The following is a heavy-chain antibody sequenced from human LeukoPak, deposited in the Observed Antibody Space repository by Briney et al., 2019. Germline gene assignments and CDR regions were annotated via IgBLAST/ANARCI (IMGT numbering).Heavy chain of an antibody. Sequence: GGSLRLSCAASGFTFSSYAMHWARQAPGRGLEWVAVISYDGSNEYYADSVKGRFTISRDNSKSTLYLQMNNLRPEDTALYYCARDRAFPNSGGDCLDYWGQGTPVTVSS. CDR3: ARDRAFPNSGGDCLDY. CDR2: ISYDGSNE. V-gene: IGHV3-30-3*01. J-gene: IGHJ4*02. CDR1: GFTFSSYA. D-gene: IGHD2-21*02.